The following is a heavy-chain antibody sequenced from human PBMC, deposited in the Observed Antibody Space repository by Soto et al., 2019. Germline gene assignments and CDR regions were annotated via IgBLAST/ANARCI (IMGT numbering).Heavy chain of an antibody. V-gene: IGHV5-51*01. CDR3: ARHEQFYYYYYGMDV. D-gene: IGHD4-4*01. J-gene: IGHJ6*02. CDR1: GYSFTTYW. CDR2: INPGDSDI. Sequence: PGESLKISCKASGYSFTTYWIAWVRQMPGKGLEWMGIINPGDSDIRYRPSFQGQVTISADNSISTAYLQWSSLKASDTAMYYCARHEQFYYYYYGMDVWGQGTAVTVSS.